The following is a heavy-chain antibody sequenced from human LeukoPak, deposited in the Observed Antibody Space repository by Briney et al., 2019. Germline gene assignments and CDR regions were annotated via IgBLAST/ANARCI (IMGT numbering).Heavy chain of an antibody. V-gene: IGHV3-7*03. CDR2: IKQDGSEK. Sequence: GGSLRLSCAASGFTLSSYWMSWVRQAPGKGLEWVANIKQDGSEKYYVDSVKGRFTISRDNAKNSLYLQMNSLRAEDTAVYYCARAMVGATWYYFDYWGQGTLVTVSS. CDR1: GFTLSSYW. J-gene: IGHJ4*02. D-gene: IGHD1-26*01. CDR3: ARAMVGATWYYFDY.